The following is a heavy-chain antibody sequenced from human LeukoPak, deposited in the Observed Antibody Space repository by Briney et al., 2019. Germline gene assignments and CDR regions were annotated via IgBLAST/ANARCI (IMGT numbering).Heavy chain of an antibody. CDR3: ARNEKYYYGSSGYYDFDY. Sequence: ASVKVSCKASGYTFTSYYMHWVRQAPGQGLEWMGIINPSGGSTSYAQKFQGRVTMTRDMSTSTVYMELSSLRSEDTAVYYCARNEKYYYGSSGYYDFDYWGQGTLVTVSS. J-gene: IGHJ4*02. D-gene: IGHD3-22*01. CDR2: INPSGGST. CDR1: GYTFTSYY. V-gene: IGHV1-46*01.